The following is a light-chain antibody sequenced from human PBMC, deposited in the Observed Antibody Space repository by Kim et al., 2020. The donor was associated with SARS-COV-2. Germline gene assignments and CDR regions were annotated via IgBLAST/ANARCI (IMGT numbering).Light chain of an antibody. CDR2: GAS. Sequence: SPGERATLSCRASQSVPSSDVAWFQQKPGQAPRLLIYGASHRPTGIPDRFRGSGSGTDFTLTISRLEPEDFALYYCQQYGSSVLTLGQGTKVDIK. CDR3: QQYGSSVLT. J-gene: IGKJ1*01. CDR1: QSVPSSD. V-gene: IGKV3-20*01.